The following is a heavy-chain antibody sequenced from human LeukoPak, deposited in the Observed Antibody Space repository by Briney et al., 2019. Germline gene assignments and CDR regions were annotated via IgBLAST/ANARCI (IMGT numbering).Heavy chain of an antibody. D-gene: IGHD3-22*01. CDR2: IYHSGST. V-gene: IGHV4-38-2*02. Sequence: SETLSLTCTVSGYSISSGYYWGWIRQPPGKGLEWIGSIYHSGSTYYNPSLKSRVTISVDTSKNQFSLKLSSVTAADTAVYYCARGEDYYDSSGYYYPVDYWGQGTLVTVSS. J-gene: IGHJ4*02. CDR3: ARGEDYYDSSGYYYPVDY. CDR1: GYSISSGYY.